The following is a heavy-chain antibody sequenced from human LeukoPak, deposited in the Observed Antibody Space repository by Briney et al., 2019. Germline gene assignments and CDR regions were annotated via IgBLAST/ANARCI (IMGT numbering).Heavy chain of an antibody. CDR2: ISGSGGYT. CDR1: GFTFSSYA. CDR3: AKCRQGEGGDFDY. V-gene: IGHV3-23*01. D-gene: IGHD3-10*01. Sequence: PGGSLRLSCAASGFTFSSYAMNWVRQAPGKGLEWVSGISGSGGYTYCADSVKGRFTISRDNSKNTLYLQMNSLRAEDTAVYYCAKCRQGEGGDFDYWGQGTLVTVSS. J-gene: IGHJ4*02.